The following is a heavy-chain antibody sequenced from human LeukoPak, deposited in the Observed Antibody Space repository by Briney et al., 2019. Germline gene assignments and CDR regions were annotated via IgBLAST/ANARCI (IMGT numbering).Heavy chain of an antibody. Sequence: RWASVKVSCKASGGTFSSYAISWVRQAPGQGLEWMGWMNPNSGNTGYAQKFQGRVTMTRNTSISTAYMELSSLRSEDTAVYYCARGGIAAAGINYWGQGTLVTVSS. CDR1: GGTFSSYA. CDR3: ARGGIAAAGINY. CDR2: MNPNSGNT. J-gene: IGHJ4*02. D-gene: IGHD6-13*01. V-gene: IGHV1-8*02.